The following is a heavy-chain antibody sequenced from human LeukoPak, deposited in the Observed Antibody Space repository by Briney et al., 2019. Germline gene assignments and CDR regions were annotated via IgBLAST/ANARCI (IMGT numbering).Heavy chain of an antibody. Sequence: GGSLRLSCAASGFSFSSYDMLWVRQAAGKGLEWVSAIGIAGDTYYPDSVKGRFTISRENAKNSFYLQRNSLTAADTAVYYCVRAHVGAGLAFDIWGQGTMVTVSS. D-gene: IGHD1-26*01. J-gene: IGHJ3*02. V-gene: IGHV3-13*01. CDR3: VRAHVGAGLAFDI. CDR1: GFSFSSYD. CDR2: IGIAGDT.